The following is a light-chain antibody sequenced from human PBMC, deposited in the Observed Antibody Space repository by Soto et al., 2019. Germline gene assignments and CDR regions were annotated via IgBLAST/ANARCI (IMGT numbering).Light chain of an antibody. CDR3: QRRTNWPPFA. CDR1: QSISNY. V-gene: IGKV3-11*01. CDR2: DAS. Sequence: EIVLTQSPATLSLSPGERAILSCRASQSISNYLAWYQQKPGQPPRLLIYDASNRATGIPGRFSGSGSGTDFTLTISSLEPEDFAVYYCQRRTNWPPFAFGPGTKVDIQ. J-gene: IGKJ3*01.